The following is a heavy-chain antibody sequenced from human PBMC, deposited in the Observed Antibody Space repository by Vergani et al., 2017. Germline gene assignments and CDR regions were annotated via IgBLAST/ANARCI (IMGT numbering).Heavy chain of an antibody. CDR2: IWYDGSKE. V-gene: IGHV3-33*01. Sequence: QVQLEESGGGVVQPGRSLRLSCAGSGFTLSSHAMHWVRQAPGKGLEWVAFIWYDGSKEYYADSVKGRFTISRDNSKNTLYLQMNNLRAADTAVYYCTRHGRSGWAGYFQHWGQGTLVTASS. CDR1: GFTLSSHA. J-gene: IGHJ1*01. D-gene: IGHD6-19*01. CDR3: TRHGRSGWAGYFQH.